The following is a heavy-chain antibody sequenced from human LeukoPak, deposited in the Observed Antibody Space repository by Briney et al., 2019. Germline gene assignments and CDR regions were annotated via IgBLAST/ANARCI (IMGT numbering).Heavy chain of an antibody. J-gene: IGHJ3*02. CDR3: VRDQGAFDM. CDR1: GITPRSFW. CDR2: IKQDASEK. V-gene: IGHV3-7*03. Sequence: GGSLRLSCAGSGITPRSFWMSWVRPAAGHGLEWVANIKQDASEKYFVDSLRGRFTISRDNAKNSLFLQMNSLRAEDTAVYYCVRDQGAFDMWGHGTMVTVSS.